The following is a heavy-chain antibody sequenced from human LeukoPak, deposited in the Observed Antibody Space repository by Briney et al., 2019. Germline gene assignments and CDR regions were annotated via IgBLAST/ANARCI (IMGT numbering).Heavy chain of an antibody. CDR3: ARGGYSYDVDY. Sequence: PGGSLRLSCAASGFTFSSYAMHWVRQAPGKGLEYVSAISSNGGSTFYANSVKGRFTISRDNSKNTLYLQMGSLRGEDMAVYYCARGGYSYDVDYWGQGTLVTVSS. D-gene: IGHD5-18*01. CDR1: GFTFSSYA. CDR2: ISSNGGST. V-gene: IGHV3-64*01. J-gene: IGHJ4*02.